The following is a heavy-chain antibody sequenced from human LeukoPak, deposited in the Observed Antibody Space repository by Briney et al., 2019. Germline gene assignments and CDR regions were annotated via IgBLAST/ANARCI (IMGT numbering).Heavy chain of an antibody. D-gene: IGHD1-26*01. Sequence: ASVKVSCKASGYTFTSYGISWVRQAPGQGLEWMGWISAYNGNTNYAQKLQGRVTMTTDTSTTTAYMELRSLRSDDTAVYYCASFLAVGATYWFDLWGQGTLVTVSS. CDR2: ISAYNGNT. CDR3: ASFLAVGATYWFDL. CDR1: GYTFTSYG. V-gene: IGHV1-18*01. J-gene: IGHJ5*02.